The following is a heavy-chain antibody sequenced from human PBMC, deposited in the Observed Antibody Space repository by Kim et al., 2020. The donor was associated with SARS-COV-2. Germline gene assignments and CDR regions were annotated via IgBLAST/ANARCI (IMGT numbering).Heavy chain of an antibody. Sequence: SVKVSCKASGGIFSKYAISWVRQAPGQGLEWMGGIIPIFETANYAQKFQGRVTITADESTSTVFMEVSSLRSEDTAVYYCARDQEDSSIIEVYYYYAMDVWGQGTTVTVSS. CDR1: GGIFSKYA. V-gene: IGHV1-69*13. CDR2: IIPIFETA. CDR3: ARDQEDSSIIEVYYYYAMDV. J-gene: IGHJ6*02. D-gene: IGHD3-22*01.